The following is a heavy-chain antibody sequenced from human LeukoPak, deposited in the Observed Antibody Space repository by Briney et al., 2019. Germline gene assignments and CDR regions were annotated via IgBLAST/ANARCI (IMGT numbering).Heavy chain of an antibody. Sequence: PGGSLRLSCAASGFTVSSNFMSWVRQAPGKGLEWVSALNGGGDYTYYAASVKGRFTISRDNSKNTLFLQMSSLRVEDTAVYYCAKGRGTTIFGVAQSDYWGQGTLVTVSS. J-gene: IGHJ4*02. D-gene: IGHD3-3*01. CDR3: AKGRGTTIFGVAQSDY. CDR1: GFTVSSNF. V-gene: IGHV3-23*01. CDR2: LNGGGDYT.